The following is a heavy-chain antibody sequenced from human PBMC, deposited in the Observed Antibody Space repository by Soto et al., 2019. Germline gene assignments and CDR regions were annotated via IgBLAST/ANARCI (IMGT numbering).Heavy chain of an antibody. V-gene: IGHV3-23*01. Sequence: GGSLRLSCAASGFTFSSYSMNWVRQAPGKGLEWVSAISGSGGSTYYADSVKGRFTISRDKSKNTLYLQMNSLRAEDTAVYYCAKDGTYYYDSSGYYLEYWGQGTLVTVSS. CDR3: AKDGTYYYDSSGYYLEY. J-gene: IGHJ4*02. CDR2: ISGSGGST. CDR1: GFTFSSYS. D-gene: IGHD3-22*01.